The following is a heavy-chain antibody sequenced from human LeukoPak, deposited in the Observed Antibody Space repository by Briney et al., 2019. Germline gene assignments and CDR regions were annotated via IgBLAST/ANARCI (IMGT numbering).Heavy chain of an antibody. Sequence: PGGSLRLPCAASGFTFSSYSMNWVRQAPGKGLEWVSYISSSSSTIYYADSVKGRFTISRDNAKNSLYLQMNSLRAEDTAVYYCARDDTSNYYYYMDVWGKGTTVTVSS. CDR1: GFTFSSYS. CDR2: ISSSSSTI. J-gene: IGHJ6*03. D-gene: IGHD5-18*01. V-gene: IGHV3-48*04. CDR3: ARDDTSNYYYYMDV.